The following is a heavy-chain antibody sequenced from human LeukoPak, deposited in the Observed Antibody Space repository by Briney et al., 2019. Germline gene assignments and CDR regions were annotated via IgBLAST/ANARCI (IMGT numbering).Heavy chain of an antibody. V-gene: IGHV1-2*02. Sequence: ASVKVSCKASGYTFTGYYMHWVRQAPGQGLEWMGWINPNSGGTNYAQKFQGRVTMTRDTSISTAYMELSRLRSDDTAVYYCARAGGGGYVDAFDIWGQGTMVTVSS. D-gene: IGHD5-12*01. CDR2: INPNSGGT. CDR3: ARAGGGGYVDAFDI. J-gene: IGHJ3*02. CDR1: GYTFTGYY.